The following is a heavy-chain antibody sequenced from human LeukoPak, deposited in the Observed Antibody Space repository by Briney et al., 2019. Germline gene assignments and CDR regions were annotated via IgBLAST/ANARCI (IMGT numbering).Heavy chain of an antibody. CDR3: ARISFIVGTANNDY. D-gene: IGHD1-26*01. Sequence: GGSLRLSCAASGFTFSSYWMSWVRQAPGKGLERVSRINADGITTDYADSVKGRFTISRDNAKNTLYLQMNSLRVEDTAVYYCARISFIVGTANNDYWGQGTLVTVSS. CDR1: GFTFSSYW. J-gene: IGHJ4*02. V-gene: IGHV3-74*01. CDR2: INADGITT.